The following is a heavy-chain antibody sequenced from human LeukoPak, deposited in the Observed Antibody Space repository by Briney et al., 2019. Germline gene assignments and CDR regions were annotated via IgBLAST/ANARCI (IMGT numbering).Heavy chain of an antibody. D-gene: IGHD3-3*01. CDR3: AKDISITIFGVVSSHAFDI. Sequence: GGSLRLSCAASGLTFDDYAMHWVRQAPGKGLEWVSGISWNSGSIGYADSVKGRFTISRDNAKNSLYLQMNSLRAEDTALYYCAKDISITIFGVVSSHAFDIWGQGTMVTVSS. V-gene: IGHV3-9*01. CDR1: GLTFDDYA. CDR2: ISWNSGSI. J-gene: IGHJ3*02.